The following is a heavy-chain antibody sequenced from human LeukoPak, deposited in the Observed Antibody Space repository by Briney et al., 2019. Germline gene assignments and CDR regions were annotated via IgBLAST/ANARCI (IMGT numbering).Heavy chain of an antibody. CDR2: INHSGST. J-gene: IGHJ4*02. CDR3: AKHGRWLQKPGFDY. D-gene: IGHD5-24*01. CDR1: GGSFSGYY. V-gene: IGHV4-34*01. Sequence: SETLSLTCAVYGGSFSGYYWSWIRQPPGKGLEWIGEINHSGSTNYNASLKSLVTIPVDTSKNNFYLNLNSAPAADTAVYSCAKHGRWLQKPGFDYWGQGTLVTVSS.